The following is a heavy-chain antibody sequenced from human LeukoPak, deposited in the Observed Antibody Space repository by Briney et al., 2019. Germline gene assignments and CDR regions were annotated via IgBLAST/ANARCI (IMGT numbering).Heavy chain of an antibody. CDR3: TRDHRYGGLFDY. CDR2: IRYDGSNK. CDR1: GFTFSSYG. D-gene: IGHD1-1*01. V-gene: IGHV3-30*02. J-gene: IGHJ4*02. Sequence: PGGSLRLSRAASGFTFSSYGMHWVRQAPGKGLEWVAFIRYDGSNKYYADSVKGRFTISRDNAKNSLYLQMNSLRVEDTAVYYCTRDHRYGGLFDYWGQGTLVAVSS.